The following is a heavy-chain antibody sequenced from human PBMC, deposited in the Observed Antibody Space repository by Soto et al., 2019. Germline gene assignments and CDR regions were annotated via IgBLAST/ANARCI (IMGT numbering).Heavy chain of an antibody. D-gene: IGHD5-12*01. CDR2: ISSSSSYI. CDR1: GFTFSSYS. J-gene: IGHJ3*02. V-gene: IGHV3-21*01. Sequence: GGSLRLSCAASGFTFSSYSMNWVRQAPGKGLEWVSSISSSSSYIYYVDSVKGRFTISRDNAKNSLYLQMNSLRAEDTAVYYCARDRLGSGYDLGAFDIWGQGTMVTVSS. CDR3: ARDRLGSGYDLGAFDI.